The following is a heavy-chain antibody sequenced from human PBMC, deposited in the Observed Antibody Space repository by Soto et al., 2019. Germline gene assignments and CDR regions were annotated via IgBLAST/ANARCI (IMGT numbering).Heavy chain of an antibody. CDR1: GGSISNYY. D-gene: IGHD6-13*01. CDR3: AREIASVVTDWFDA. CDR2: IYSSGST. V-gene: IGHV4-59*01. J-gene: IGHJ5*02. Sequence: SETLSLTCTVSGGSISNYYWSWIRQPPGKGLEWIGYIYSSGSTNYNPSLRSRLTISVDTSKSQFSLKLSSVTAADTAVYYCAREIASVVTDWFDAWGQGTLVTVSS.